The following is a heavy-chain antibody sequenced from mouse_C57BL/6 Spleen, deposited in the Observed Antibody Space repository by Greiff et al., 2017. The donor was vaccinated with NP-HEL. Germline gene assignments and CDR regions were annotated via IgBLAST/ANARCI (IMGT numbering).Heavy chain of an antibody. V-gene: IGHV1-69*01. J-gene: IGHJ3*01. Sequence: QVQLQQPGAELVMPGASVKLSCKASGYTFTSYWMHWVTQRPGQGLEWIGEIDPSDSYTNYNQKFKGKSTLTVDKSSSTAYMQLSSLTSEDSAVYYCARSGDYDGGFAYWGQGTLVTVSA. CDR1: GYTFTSYW. D-gene: IGHD2-4*01. CDR2: IDPSDSYT. CDR3: ARSGDYDGGFAY.